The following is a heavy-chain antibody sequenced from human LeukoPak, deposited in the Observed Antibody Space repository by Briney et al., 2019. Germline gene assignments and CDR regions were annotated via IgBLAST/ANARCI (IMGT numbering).Heavy chain of an antibody. J-gene: IGHJ4*02. CDR3: AKDAHSGTYFDY. D-gene: IGHD1-26*01. Sequence: GSLGLSCAASGFTFSSYDMSWVRQAPGKGLEWVSAISGSGGSTYYADSVKGRFTISRDNSKNTLYLQMNSLRAEDTAVYYCAKDAHSGTYFDYWGQGTLVTVSS. CDR1: GFTFSSYD. V-gene: IGHV3-23*01. CDR2: ISGSGGST.